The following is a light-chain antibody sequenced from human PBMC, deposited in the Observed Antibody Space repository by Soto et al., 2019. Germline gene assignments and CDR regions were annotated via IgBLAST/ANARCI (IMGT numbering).Light chain of an antibody. CDR2: GAS. CDR1: QSVSSN. CDR3: QQHNNWPLT. V-gene: IGKV3-15*01. J-gene: IGKJ4*01. Sequence: EIGMSQSPATLSVSPGERATLSCRASQSVSSNLAWYQQKPGQAPRLLVYGASTRATGIPARFSGSGSGTQFTLTISSLQSEDFAVYYCQQHNNWPLTFGGGTKVDI.